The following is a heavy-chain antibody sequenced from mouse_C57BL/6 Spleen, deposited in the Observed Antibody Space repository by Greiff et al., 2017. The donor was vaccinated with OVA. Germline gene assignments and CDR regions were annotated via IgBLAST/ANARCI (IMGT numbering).Heavy chain of an antibody. D-gene: IGHD1-1*01. V-gene: IGHV3-6*01. CDR1: GYSITSGYY. CDR3: ARAGNYYGQFAY. J-gene: IGHJ3*01. Sequence: EVKLKESGPGLVKPSQSLSLTCSVTGYSITSGYYWNWIRQFPGNKLEWMGYISYDGSNNYNPSLKNRISITRDTSKNQFFLKLNSVTTEDTATYYCARAGNYYGQFAYWGQGTLVTVSA. CDR2: ISYDGSN.